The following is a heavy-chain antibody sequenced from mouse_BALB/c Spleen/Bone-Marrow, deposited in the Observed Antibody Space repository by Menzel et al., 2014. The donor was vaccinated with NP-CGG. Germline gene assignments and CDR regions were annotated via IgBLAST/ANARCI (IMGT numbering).Heavy chain of an antibody. CDR2: INPSSGYT. J-gene: IGHJ3*01. CDR1: GYTFTSYT. CDR3: AREARTGAWFTY. Sequence: VQLQQSGAELARPGASVKMSCKASGYTFTSYTIQWVKQRPGQGLEWIGYINPSSGYTDYNQKFKDKTTLTADKSSNTAYMQLTSLTSEDSAVYSCAREARTGAWFTYWGQGTLVTGS. D-gene: IGHD4-1*01. V-gene: IGHV1-4*02.